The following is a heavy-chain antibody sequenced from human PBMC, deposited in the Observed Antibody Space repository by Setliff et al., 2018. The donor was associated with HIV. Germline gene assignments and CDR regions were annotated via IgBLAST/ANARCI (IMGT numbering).Heavy chain of an antibody. J-gene: IGHJ3*01. CDR2: IYYSGST. D-gene: IGHD6-13*01. CDR3: ARGLNRAAAGTSSL. V-gene: IGHV4-59*01. Sequence: ETLSLTCSVSGGSINSYYWSWIRQPPGKGLEWVGYIYYSGSTNYNPSLKSRVTISVDTSKNQFSLKLSSVTAADTAVYYCARGLNRAAAGTSSLWGQGTMVTVSS. CDR1: GGSINSYY.